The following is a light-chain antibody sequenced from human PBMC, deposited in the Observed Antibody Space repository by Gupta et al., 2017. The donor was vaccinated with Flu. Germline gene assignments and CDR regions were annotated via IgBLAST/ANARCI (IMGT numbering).Light chain of an antibody. CDR3: QVWDSSSDHWV. Sequence: SYVLPQPPSVSVAPGKTARITCGGNNIGSKSVHWYQQKPGQAPVLVVYDDSDRRSGIPERVSGSNSGNTATLTISRVEAGDEADYYCQVWDSSSDHWVFGGGTKLTVL. V-gene: IGLV3-21*03. CDR1: NIGSKS. J-gene: IGLJ3*02. CDR2: DDS.